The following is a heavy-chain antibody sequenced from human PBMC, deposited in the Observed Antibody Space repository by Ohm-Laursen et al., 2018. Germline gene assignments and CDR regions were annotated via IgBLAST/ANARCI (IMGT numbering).Heavy chain of an antibody. V-gene: IGHV4-59*11. CDR3: ASSGSPSRAWYSFDS. D-gene: IGHD6-13*01. Sequence: SETLSLTCTVSGASINSHPWSFIRQPPGKGLEWIAFVYYSGSTYYNPSLKSRVSMSVDTSNNQFSLQLRYVTAADTAVYYCASSGSPSRAWYSFDSWGQGTLVTVSS. CDR1: GASINSHP. J-gene: IGHJ4*02. CDR2: VYYSGST.